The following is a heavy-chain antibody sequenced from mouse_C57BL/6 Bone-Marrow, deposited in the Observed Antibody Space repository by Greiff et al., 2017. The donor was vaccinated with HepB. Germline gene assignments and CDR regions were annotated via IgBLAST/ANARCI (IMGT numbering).Heavy chain of an antibody. CDR3: AGHYGSSPFAD. Sequence: VQLQQPGPELVKPGASVKMSCKASGYTFTDYNMHWVKQSHGKSLAWIGYINPNNGGTSYNQKFKGKATLTVNKSSSTAYMELRSLTSEDSAVYYCAGHYGSSPFADWGQGTLVTVSA. CDR1: GYTFTDYN. CDR2: INPNNGGT. D-gene: IGHD1-1*01. V-gene: IGHV1-22*01. J-gene: IGHJ3*01.